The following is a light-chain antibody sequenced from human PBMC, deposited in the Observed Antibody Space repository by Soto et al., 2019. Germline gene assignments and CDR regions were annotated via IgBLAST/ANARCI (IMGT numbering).Light chain of an antibody. J-gene: IGLJ1*01. CDR3: SSYTVSGSYV. CDR1: SSDVGRYNA. V-gene: IGLV2-14*03. Sequence: QSVLTQPASLYGSPGQSITISCSGTSSDVGRYNAVSWYQQHPGKVPQLMIYDVSIRPSGISDRFSASKSGNMASLTISGLQAEDEADYYCSSYTVSGSYVFGTGTKVTVL. CDR2: DVS.